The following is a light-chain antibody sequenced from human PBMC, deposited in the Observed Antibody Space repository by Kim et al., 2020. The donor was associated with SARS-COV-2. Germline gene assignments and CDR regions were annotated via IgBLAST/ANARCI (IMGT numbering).Light chain of an antibody. V-gene: IGKV3-20*01. CDR2: AAS. J-gene: IGKJ4*01. Sequence: YPGEGATRSCRASQSVDSRYIAWYQQKAGQAPRLFIYAASSRATGIPDRFSGSGSGRDFTLTISRLEPEDFAVYYCQYYRGAPVTFGGGTKVDIK. CDR1: QSVDSRY. CDR3: QYYRGAPVT.